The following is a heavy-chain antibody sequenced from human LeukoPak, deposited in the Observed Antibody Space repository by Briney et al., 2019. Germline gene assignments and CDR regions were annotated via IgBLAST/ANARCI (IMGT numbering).Heavy chain of an antibody. CDR1: GGSFSGYY. V-gene: IGHV4-34*01. D-gene: IGHD5-18*01. Sequence: SETLFLTCAVYGGSFSGYYWSWIRQPPGKGLEWIGEINHSGSTNYNPSLKSRVTISVDTSKNQFSLKLSSVTTADTAVYYCARGRKWDTAMVSHYYGMDVWGKGTTVTVSS. CDR3: ARGRKWDTAMVSHYYGMDV. J-gene: IGHJ6*04. CDR2: INHSGST.